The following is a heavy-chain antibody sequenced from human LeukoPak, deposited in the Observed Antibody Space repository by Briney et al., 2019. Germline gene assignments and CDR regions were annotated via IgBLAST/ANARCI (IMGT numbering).Heavy chain of an antibody. CDR3: ARHGTLGSTTYPLDY. J-gene: IGHJ4*02. V-gene: IGHV4-59*08. Sequence: SETLSLTCTVSGGSISSYYWSWIRQAPGKGLEWIGNIYYSGSTNYSPSLKSRVTISVDTSKNQFSLKLSTVTAADTAVYYCARHGTLGSTTYPLDYWGQGTLVTVSS. CDR2: IYYSGST. D-gene: IGHD1-26*01. CDR1: GGSISSYY.